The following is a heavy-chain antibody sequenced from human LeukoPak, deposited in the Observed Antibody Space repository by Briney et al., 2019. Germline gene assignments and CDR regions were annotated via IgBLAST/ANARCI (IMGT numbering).Heavy chain of an antibody. CDR1: GFTFSSYV. CDR3: ARDPRATSDFYYFDY. D-gene: IGHD5-12*01. V-gene: IGHV3-21*01. J-gene: IGHJ4*02. Sequence: PGGSLRLSCAASGFTFSSYVMNWVRQAPGKGLEWVSSISSSSSYIYYADSVKGRFTISRDNAKNSLYLQMNSLRAEDTAVYYCARDPRATSDFYYFDYWGQGTLVTVSS. CDR2: ISSSSSYI.